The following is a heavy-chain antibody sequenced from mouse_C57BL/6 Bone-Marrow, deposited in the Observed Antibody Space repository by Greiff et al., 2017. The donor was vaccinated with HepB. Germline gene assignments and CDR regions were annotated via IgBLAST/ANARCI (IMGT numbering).Heavy chain of an antibody. CDR3: ARTLNYYGKPPYAMDY. J-gene: IGHJ4*01. CDR2: ISYSGST. D-gene: IGHD2-1*01. CDR1: GYSIPSDY. V-gene: IGHV3-8*01. Sequence: EVQLQESGPGLAKPSQPLSLTCSVTGYSIPSDYWNWIRKFPGNKLEYMGYISYSGSTYYNPSLKSRISKTRDTSKNQYYLQLNPVTTVDTATYYCARTLNYYGKPPYAMDYWGQGTSVTVSS.